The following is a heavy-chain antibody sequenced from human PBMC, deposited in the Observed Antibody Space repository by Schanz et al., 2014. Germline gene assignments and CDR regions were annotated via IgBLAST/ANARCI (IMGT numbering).Heavy chain of an antibody. CDR3: ARPRFDYGEVDY. CDR2: MSYDGSIK. D-gene: IGHD4-17*01. J-gene: IGHJ4*02. CDR1: GFTFSSYG. Sequence: QVQLVESGGGVVQPGRSLRLSCAASGFTFSSYGMHWVRQAPGKGLEWVAAMSYDGSIKYYGDSVKGRFTISRDNSKNTLYLHMNTLRSEDTAVYYRARPRFDYGEVDYWGQGTLVTVSS. V-gene: IGHV3-30*03.